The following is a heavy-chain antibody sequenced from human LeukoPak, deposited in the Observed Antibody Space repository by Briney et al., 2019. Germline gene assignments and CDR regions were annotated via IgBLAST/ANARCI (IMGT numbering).Heavy chain of an antibody. J-gene: IGHJ6*03. CDR2: ISSSSSTI. Sequence: QSGGSLRLSCAASGFTFSSYSMNWVRQAPGKGLEWVSYISSSSSTIYYADSVKGRFTISRDNAKNSLYLQMNSLRAEDTAVYYCARGRTAPAPIYYYYMDVWGKGTTATVSS. CDR1: GFTFSSYS. D-gene: IGHD4-17*01. V-gene: IGHV3-48*01. CDR3: ARGRTAPAPIYYYYMDV.